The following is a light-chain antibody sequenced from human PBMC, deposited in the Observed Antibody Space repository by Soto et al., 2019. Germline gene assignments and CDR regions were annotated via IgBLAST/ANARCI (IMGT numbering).Light chain of an antibody. CDR3: CSSVGGPNWV. CDR2: EVN. V-gene: IGLV2-23*02. CDR1: SSDVGSYER. J-gene: IGLJ3*02. Sequence: QSLLTQPASVSGSPGQSIAISCTGTSSDVGSYERVSWYQQHPGKAPTLMIYEVNKRPSGVSNRFSGSKSGNTASLTISGLQAEDEADYYCCSSVGGPNWVFGGGTKLTVL.